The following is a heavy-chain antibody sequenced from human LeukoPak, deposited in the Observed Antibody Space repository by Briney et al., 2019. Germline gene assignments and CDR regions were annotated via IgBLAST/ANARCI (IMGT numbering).Heavy chain of an antibody. CDR2: ISGSGGST. CDR3: ARDLTDCGGDCYSDYYFDY. Sequence: GGSLRLSCAASGFTFSSYAMSWVRQAPGKGLEWVSAISGSGGSTYYADSVKGRFTISRDNAKNSLYLQMNSLRAEDTAVYYCARDLTDCGGDCYSDYYFDYWGQGTLVTVSS. J-gene: IGHJ4*02. V-gene: IGHV3-23*01. D-gene: IGHD2-21*02. CDR1: GFTFSSYA.